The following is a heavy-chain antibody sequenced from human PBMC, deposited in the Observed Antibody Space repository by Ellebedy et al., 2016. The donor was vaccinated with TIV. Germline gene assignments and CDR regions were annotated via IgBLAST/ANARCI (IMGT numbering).Heavy chain of an antibody. D-gene: IGHD3-3*02. CDR2: ISGSGGST. CDR3: ANEGIRLYSDY. J-gene: IGHJ4*02. V-gene: IGHV3-23*01. Sequence: PGGSLRLSCAASGFTFSNYAMSWVRQAPGRGLEWVSSISGSGGSTFYADSVKGRFTISRDNSKKTLYLQMNSLRGEDTAIYFCANEGIRLYSDYWGQGTLVTVSS. CDR1: GFTFSNYA.